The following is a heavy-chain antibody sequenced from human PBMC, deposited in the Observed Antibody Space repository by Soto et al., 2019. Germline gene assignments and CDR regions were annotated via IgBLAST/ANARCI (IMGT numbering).Heavy chain of an antibody. CDR2: ISRSGGST. CDR1: GFTFSSYG. V-gene: IGHV3-23*01. D-gene: IGHD6-19*01. CDR3: AKVRGLASPDY. Sequence: GGSLRLSCAASGFTFSSYGMSWVRQAPGKGLEWVSVISRSGGSTYYADSVKGRFTISRDDSNNTVYLQMNSLGAEDTAIYYCAKVRGLASPDYWGQGTLVTVSS. J-gene: IGHJ4*02.